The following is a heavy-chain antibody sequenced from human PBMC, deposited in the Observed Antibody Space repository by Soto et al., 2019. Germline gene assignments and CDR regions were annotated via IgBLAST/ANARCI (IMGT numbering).Heavy chain of an antibody. CDR3: ARGDVVRYSSGWHLDY. CDR2: IYYSGST. CDR1: GGSISSYY. V-gene: IGHV4-59*01. D-gene: IGHD6-19*01. J-gene: IGHJ4*02. Sequence: PSETLSLTCTVSGGSISSYYWSWIRQPPGKGLEWIGYIYYSGSTNYNPSLKSRVTISVDTSKNQFSLKLSSVTAADTAVYYCARGDVVRYSSGWHLDYWGQGTLVTVSS.